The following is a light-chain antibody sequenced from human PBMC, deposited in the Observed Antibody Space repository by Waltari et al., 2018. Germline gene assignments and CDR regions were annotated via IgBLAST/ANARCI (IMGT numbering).Light chain of an antibody. J-gene: IGLJ1*01. V-gene: IGLV2-8*01. CDR1: SSDVGSNNY. CDR2: EVS. Sequence: QSALTQPPSASGSPGQSVTIPCTGTSSDVGSNNYASWSHQHPGKAPKLMIYEVSKRPAGVPDRFSGSKSGNTASLTVSVLQAEDEADYYCSLYAGSNNLGVFGTGTKVTVL. CDR3: SLYAGSNNLGV.